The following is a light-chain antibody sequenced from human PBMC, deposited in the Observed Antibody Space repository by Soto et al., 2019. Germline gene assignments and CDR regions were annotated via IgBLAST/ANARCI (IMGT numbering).Light chain of an antibody. CDR2: EVS. CDR3: SSYTSSGPLVV. J-gene: IGLJ2*01. Sequence: QSVLPHPASLSGSPGQSITISCTGTSSDVGGYRYVSWYQQFPDKAPKLMIYEVSNRPSGVSSRFSGSKSGNTASLTISGLQAEDEADYYCSSYTSSGPLVVFGGGTKVTV. V-gene: IGLV2-14*01. CDR1: SSDVGGYRY.